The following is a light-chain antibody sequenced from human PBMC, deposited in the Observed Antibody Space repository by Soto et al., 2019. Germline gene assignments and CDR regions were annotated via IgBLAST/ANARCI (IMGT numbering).Light chain of an antibody. V-gene: IGKV3-11*01. CDR1: QSIHTS. CDR3: QQRNVWPPIT. Sequence: VLTQSTATLSLSPGERATLSCRASQSIHTSFAWYQQKPGQPPRLVVYDSTLRANGVPDRFGGSRSGTEFTLTINNLEPEDFAVYYCQQRNVWPPITFGQGTRLEI. J-gene: IGKJ5*01. CDR2: DST.